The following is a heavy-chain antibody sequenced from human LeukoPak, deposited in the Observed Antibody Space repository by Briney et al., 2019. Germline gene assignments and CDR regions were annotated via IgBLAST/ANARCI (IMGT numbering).Heavy chain of an antibody. CDR2: INPSGGST. CDR1: GYTFTSYY. V-gene: IGHV1-46*01. J-gene: IGHJ4*02. Sequence: EASVKVSCKASGYTFTSYYMHWVRQAPGQGLEWMGIINPSGGSTIYAQKFQGRVTMTRDTSTSTVYMELSSLRSEDTAVYYCARPQRGRSTQYYFDYWGQGTLVTVSS. D-gene: IGHD1-26*01. CDR3: ARPQRGRSTQYYFDY.